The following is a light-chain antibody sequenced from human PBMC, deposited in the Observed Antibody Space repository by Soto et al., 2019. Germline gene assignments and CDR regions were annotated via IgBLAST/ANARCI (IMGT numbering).Light chain of an antibody. CDR3: QQYGSSPRT. Sequence: EIVMTQSPATLSVSPGERVSLSCRASQSVSTSQLAWYQQKPGQAPRLLIFGASSRATGIPDRFRGSGSGTDFTLTISRLEPEDFAVYYCQQYGSSPRTFGQGTKVDIK. CDR1: QSVSTSQ. CDR2: GAS. J-gene: IGKJ1*01. V-gene: IGKV3-20*01.